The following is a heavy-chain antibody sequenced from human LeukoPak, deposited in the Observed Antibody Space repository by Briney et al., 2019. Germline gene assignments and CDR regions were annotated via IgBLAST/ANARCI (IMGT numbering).Heavy chain of an antibody. CDR1: GFTFSSYA. CDR3: ARGVANYGSEDYFDY. V-gene: IGHV3-30*04. J-gene: IGHJ4*02. Sequence: GGSLRLSCAASGFTFSSYAMHWVRQAPGKGLEWVAVISYDGSNKYYADSVKGRFTISRDNSKNTLYLQMNSLRAEDTAVYYCARGVANYGSEDYFDYWGQGTLVTVSS. CDR2: ISYDGSNK. D-gene: IGHD3-10*01.